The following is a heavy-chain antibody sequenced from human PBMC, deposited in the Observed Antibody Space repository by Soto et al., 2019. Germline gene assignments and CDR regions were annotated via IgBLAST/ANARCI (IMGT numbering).Heavy chain of an antibody. Sequence: SPRLSCAASGFTFSSYAMSWVRQAPGKGLEWVSAISGSGGSTYYADSVKGRFTISRDNSKNTLYLQMNSLRAEDTAVYYCAKDILRVVMTLFDYWGQGTLVTVSS. J-gene: IGHJ4*02. V-gene: IGHV3-23*01. CDR3: AKDILRVVMTLFDY. CDR1: GFTFSSYA. D-gene: IGHD3-22*01. CDR2: ISGSGGST.